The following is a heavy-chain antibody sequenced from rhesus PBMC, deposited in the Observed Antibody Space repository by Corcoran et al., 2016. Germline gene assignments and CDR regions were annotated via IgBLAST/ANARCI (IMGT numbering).Heavy chain of an antibody. CDR2: IDGNRART. Sequence: QVKLQQWGEGLVRPSETLSLTCAVYGVSISVYYWSWIRPPPGKGLEWMGNIDGNRARTNYNPSHKNRVTISKDTSKNQFSLKLSSVTAADTAVYYCAKDGATWAIWGQGVLVTVSS. J-gene: IGHJ4*01. CDR3: AKDGATWAI. CDR1: GVSISVYY. D-gene: IGHD1-38*01. V-gene: IGHV4-73*01.